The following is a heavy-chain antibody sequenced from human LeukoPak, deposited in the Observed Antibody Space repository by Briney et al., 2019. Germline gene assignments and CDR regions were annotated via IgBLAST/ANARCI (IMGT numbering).Heavy chain of an antibody. CDR1: GYTFTSYG. Sequence: GASVKVSCKASGYTFTSYGISWVRQAPGQGLEWMGWISAYNGNTNYAQKLQGRVTMTTDTSTSTAYMELRSLRSDDTAVYYCARTRIAAVFDWFDPWGQGTLVTVSS. D-gene: IGHD6-13*01. V-gene: IGHV1-18*01. J-gene: IGHJ5*02. CDR2: ISAYNGNT. CDR3: ARTRIAAVFDWFDP.